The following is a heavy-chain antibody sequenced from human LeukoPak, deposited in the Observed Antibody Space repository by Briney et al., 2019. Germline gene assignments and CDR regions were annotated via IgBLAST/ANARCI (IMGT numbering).Heavy chain of an antibody. V-gene: IGHV1-2*02. Sequence: SSVKVSCKASGGTFSSYAISWVRQAPGQGLEWMGWINPNSGGTNYAQKFQGRVTMTRDTSISTAYMELSRLRSDDTAVYYCAAGTTSAEYFQHWGQGTLVTVSS. CDR3: AAGTTSAEYFQH. D-gene: IGHD1-7*01. CDR1: GGTFSSYA. CDR2: INPNSGGT. J-gene: IGHJ1*01.